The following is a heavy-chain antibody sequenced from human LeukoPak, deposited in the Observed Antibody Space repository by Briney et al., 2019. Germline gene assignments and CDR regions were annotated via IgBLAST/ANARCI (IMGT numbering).Heavy chain of an antibody. V-gene: IGHV4-34*01. Sequence: PSETLSLTCAVYGGSFSGYYWSWIRQPPGKGLEWIGEINHSGSTNYNPSLKSRVTISVDTSKNQFSLKLSSVTAADTAVYYCARGVAAAGLHYYYYYMDVWGKGTTVTVSS. J-gene: IGHJ6*03. CDR3: ARGVAAAGLHYYYYYMDV. D-gene: IGHD6-13*01. CDR2: INHSGST. CDR1: GGSFSGYY.